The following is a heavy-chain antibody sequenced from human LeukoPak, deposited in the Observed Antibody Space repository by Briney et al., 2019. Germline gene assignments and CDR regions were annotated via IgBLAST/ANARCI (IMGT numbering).Heavy chain of an antibody. CDR2: IYYSGST. V-gene: IGHV4-39*01. CDR1: GGSISSSSYY. CDR3: ARWLSSGWY. Sequence: SETLSLTCTVSGGSISSSSYYWGWIRQPPGKGLEWIGSIYYSGSTYYNPSLKSRVTISVDTSKNQFSLKPSSVTAADTAVYYCARWLSSGWYWGQGTLVTVSS. J-gene: IGHJ4*02. D-gene: IGHD6-19*01.